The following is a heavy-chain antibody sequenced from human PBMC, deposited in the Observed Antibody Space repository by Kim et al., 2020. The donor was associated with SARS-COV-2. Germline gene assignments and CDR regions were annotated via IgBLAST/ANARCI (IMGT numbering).Heavy chain of an antibody. CDR2: TYYRSKWYN. V-gene: IGHV6-1*01. CDR3: ARDGSTGPSLAEWYFDY. J-gene: IGHJ4*02. Sequence: SQTLSLTCAISGDSVSSNSAAWNWIRQSPSRGLEWLGRTYYRSKWYNDYAVSVKSRITINPDTSKNQFSLQLNSVTPEDTAVYYCARDGSTGPSLAEWYFDYWGQGTLVTVSS. CDR1: GDSVSSNSAA. D-gene: IGHD3-3*02.